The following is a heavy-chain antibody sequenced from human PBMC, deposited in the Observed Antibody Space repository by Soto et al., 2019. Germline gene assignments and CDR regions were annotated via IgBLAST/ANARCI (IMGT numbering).Heavy chain of an antibody. J-gene: IGHJ4*02. D-gene: IGHD1-26*01. CDR2: IVVGSGNT. CDR1: GFTFTSSA. Sequence: SVKVSCKASGFTFTSSAVQWVRQARGQRLEWIGWIVVGSGNTNYAQKFQERVTITRDMSTSTAYMELSSLRSEDTAVYYCAEWVGATYIFDYWGQGTLVTVYS. CDR3: AEWVGATYIFDY. V-gene: IGHV1-58*01.